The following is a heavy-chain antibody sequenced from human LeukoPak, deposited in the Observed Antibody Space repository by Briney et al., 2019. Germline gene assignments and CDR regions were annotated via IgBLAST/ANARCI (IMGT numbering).Heavy chain of an antibody. J-gene: IGHJ5*02. D-gene: IGHD4/OR15-4a*01. CDR2: ISTSGSP. V-gene: IGHV4-4*07. CDR1: GGSISNYY. CDR3: ARDLTTPPYNWFDP. Sequence: SETLSLTCTVSGGSISNYYWSWIRQTAGKGLEWIGLISTSGSPNYNPSLKSRVTMSVDTSKNQFSLKLSSVTAADTAVYYCARDLTTPPYNWFDPSGQGTLVTVSS.